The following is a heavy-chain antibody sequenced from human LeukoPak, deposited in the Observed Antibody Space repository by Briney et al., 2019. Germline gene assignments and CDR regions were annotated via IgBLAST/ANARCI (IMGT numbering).Heavy chain of an antibody. J-gene: IGHJ4*02. CDR2: IRYDGSNK. V-gene: IGHV3-30*02. Sequence: PGGSLRLSCAASGFTFSSYGMHWVRQAPGKGLEWVAFIRYDGSNKYYADSVKGRFTISRDNSKNTLYLQMNSLRAEDTAVYYCAKEAIYSSSWCSADYWGQGTLVTVSS. CDR1: GFTFSSYG. D-gene: IGHD6-13*01. CDR3: AKEAIYSSSWCSADY.